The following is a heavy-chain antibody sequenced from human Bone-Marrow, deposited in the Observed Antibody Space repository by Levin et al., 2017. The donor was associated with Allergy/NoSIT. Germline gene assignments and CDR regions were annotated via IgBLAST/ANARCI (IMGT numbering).Heavy chain of an antibody. CDR3: ATFRSTVPARGSYFGP. Sequence: KPGGSLRLSCKVSGYDFSAYWIAWVRQMPGSGLEWMGIIYPGDSDTIYNPSFEAHVIISADTSIRTAYLQWSSLKASDTAIYYCATFRSTVPARGSYFGPWGQGTPVIVSS. D-gene: IGHD1-26*01. J-gene: IGHJ5*02. CDR2: IYPGDSDT. CDR1: GYDFSAYW. V-gene: IGHV5-51*01.